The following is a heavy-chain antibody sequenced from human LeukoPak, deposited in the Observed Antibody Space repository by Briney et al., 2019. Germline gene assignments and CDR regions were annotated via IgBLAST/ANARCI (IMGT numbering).Heavy chain of an antibody. D-gene: IGHD2-2*01. CDR2: ISSGSTYI. Sequence: GGSLRLSCAASGFTFNSYSMNWVRQAPGKGLEWVSSISSGSTYIYYADSLKGRFTISRDNAKNSLYLQMNSLRAEDTAVYYCAREPGGYQLLAVDYWGLGTLVTVSS. CDR3: AREPGGYQLLAVDY. CDR1: GFTFNSYS. V-gene: IGHV3-21*01. J-gene: IGHJ4*02.